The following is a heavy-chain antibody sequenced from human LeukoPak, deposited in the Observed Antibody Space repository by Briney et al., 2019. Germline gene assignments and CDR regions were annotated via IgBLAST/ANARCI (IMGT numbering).Heavy chain of an antibody. CDR1: GLTVSSNY. J-gene: IGHJ4*02. V-gene: IGHV3-53*04. D-gene: IGHD6-19*01. Sequence: GGSLRLSCAASGLTVSSNYMSWVRQAPGKGLEWGSVIYSGGSTYYADSVKGRFTISRHNSKNTLYLQMNSLRAEDTAVYYCARVFSRTVAGHFDYWGQGTLVTVSS. CDR2: IYSGGST. CDR3: ARVFSRTVAGHFDY.